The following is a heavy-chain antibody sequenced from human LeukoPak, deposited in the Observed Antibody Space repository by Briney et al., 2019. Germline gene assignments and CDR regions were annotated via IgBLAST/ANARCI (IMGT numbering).Heavy chain of an antibody. V-gene: IGHV3-74*01. J-gene: IGHJ5*02. CDR1: GFNFSSYW. D-gene: IGHD2-2*01. CDR3: AKGTTRPYAGSWFDP. CDR2: INYDGTTT. Sequence: GGSLRLSCAASGFNFSSYWMHWVRQAPGKGLVWISRINYDGTTTSYADSVKGRFTISRDNAKNSLYLQMNSLKPEDMALYYCAKGTTRPYAGSWFDPWGQGTLVTVSS.